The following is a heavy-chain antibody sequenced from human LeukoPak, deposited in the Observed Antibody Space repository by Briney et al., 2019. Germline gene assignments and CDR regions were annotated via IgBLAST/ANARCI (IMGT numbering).Heavy chain of an antibody. CDR3: ASRIDFDI. CDR2: IYYSGST. V-gene: IGHV4-39*07. Sequence: PSETLSLTCTVSGGSISSSSYYWGWIRQPPGKGLEWIGSIYYSGSTNYNPSLKSRVTISVDTSKNQFSLKLSSVTAADTAVYYCASRIDFDIWGQGTMVTVSS. D-gene: IGHD2-15*01. CDR1: GGSISSSSYY. J-gene: IGHJ3*02.